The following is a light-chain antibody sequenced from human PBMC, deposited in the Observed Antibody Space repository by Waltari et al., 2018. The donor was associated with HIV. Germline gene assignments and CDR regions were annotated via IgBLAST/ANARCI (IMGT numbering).Light chain of an antibody. CDR1: SSDVGGYNF. J-gene: IGLJ3*02. CDR2: DVF. Sequence: QSALTQPASVSGSPGQSITVSCTGPSSDVGGYNFVSWYQQHPGKAPKLIIFDVFKRPAGVSERFSGSRSGNTASLTVSGLQAEDEADYYCCPYAGSRTWVFGGGTALTVL. CDR3: CPYAGSRTWV. V-gene: IGLV2-23*02.